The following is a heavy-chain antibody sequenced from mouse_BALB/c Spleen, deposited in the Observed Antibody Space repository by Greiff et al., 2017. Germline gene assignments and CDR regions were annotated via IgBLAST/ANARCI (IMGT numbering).Heavy chain of an antibody. CDR2: IWAGGST. D-gene: IGHD4-1*01. CDR3: ARDQGTGTRFAY. J-gene: IGHJ3*01. CDR1: GFSLTSYG. V-gene: IGHV2-9*02. Sequence: QVQLKESGPGLVAPSQSLSITCPVSGFSLTSYGVHWVRQPPGKGLEWLGVIWAGGSTNYNSALMSRLSISKDNSKSQVFLKMNSLQTDDTAMYYCARDQGTGTRFAYWGQGTLVTVSA.